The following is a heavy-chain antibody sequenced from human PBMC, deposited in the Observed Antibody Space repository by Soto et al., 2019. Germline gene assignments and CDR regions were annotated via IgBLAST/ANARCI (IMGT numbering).Heavy chain of an antibody. V-gene: IGHV3-23*01. CDR1: GFTFNSYP. D-gene: IGHD6-25*01. J-gene: IGHJ3*02. CDR3: ASVSWYNIGHEGFDI. Sequence: EVQLLESGGGLVQPGGSLRLSCAASGFTFNSYPMSWVRQAPGKGLEWVSVIPGSGGTTYYADSVQGRFTISRDNSKNTLDLQMNSLRAEDTAVYYCASVSWYNIGHEGFDIWGLGTMVTVSS. CDR2: IPGSGGTT.